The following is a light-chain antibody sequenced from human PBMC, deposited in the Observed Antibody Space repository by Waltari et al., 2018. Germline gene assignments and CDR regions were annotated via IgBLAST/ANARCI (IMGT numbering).Light chain of an antibody. J-gene: IGLJ1*01. CDR2: KDS. CDR3: QSADSSGTYV. Sequence: SYELTQPPSVSVSAGQTARITCSGDALPKPYAYWYQQKPGQAPVLVIYKDSERPSGIPERFSGSSSGTTVTLTISGVQAEDEADYYCQSADSSGTYVFGTGTKVTVL. CDR1: ALPKPY. V-gene: IGLV3-25*03.